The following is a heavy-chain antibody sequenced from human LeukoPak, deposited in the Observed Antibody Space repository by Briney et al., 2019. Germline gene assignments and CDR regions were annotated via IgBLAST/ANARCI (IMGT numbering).Heavy chain of an antibody. CDR3: ARNVGFNNGWPA. J-gene: IGHJ5*02. CDR2: ISVGGSDE. D-gene: IGHD6-19*01. CDR1: GFSFKTYE. V-gene: IGHV3-48*03. Sequence: GGSLRLSCVASGFSFKTYEMNWVRQAPGKGLEWISYISVGGSDEDYADSVKGRFSISRDNAKNSLFLQMNSLRVEDTAVYYCARNVGFNNGWPAWGQGTLVTVSS.